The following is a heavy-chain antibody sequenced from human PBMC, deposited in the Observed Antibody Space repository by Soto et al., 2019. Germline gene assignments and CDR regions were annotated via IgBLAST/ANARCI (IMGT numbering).Heavy chain of an antibody. V-gene: IGHV5-51*01. CDR2: IYPGDSDT. CDR1: GYSFTSYW. Sequence: PGESLKISCKGSGYSFTSYWIGWVRQMPGKGLEWMGIIYPGDSDTRYSPSFQGQVTISADKSISTAYLQWSSLKASDTTMYYCARTRLGSRDGMDVWGQGTTVTVSS. J-gene: IGHJ6*02. CDR3: ARTRLGSRDGMDV. D-gene: IGHD3-10*01.